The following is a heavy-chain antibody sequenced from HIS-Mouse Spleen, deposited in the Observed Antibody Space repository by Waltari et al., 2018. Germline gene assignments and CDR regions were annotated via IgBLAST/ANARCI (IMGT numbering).Heavy chain of an antibody. CDR1: GFTFSSYG. CDR3: AKEDGSGWGRLGY. CDR2: ISYDGRNK. Sequence: QVQLVESGGGVVQPGRSLRLSCAASGFTFSSYGMHWVRQAPGKGLEWVAVISYDGRNKYYADSMTGRFTISRDKSKNTLYLQMNSLRAEDTAGYYCAKEDGSGWGRLGYWGQGTLVTVSS. J-gene: IGHJ4*02. D-gene: IGHD6-19*01. V-gene: IGHV3-30*18.